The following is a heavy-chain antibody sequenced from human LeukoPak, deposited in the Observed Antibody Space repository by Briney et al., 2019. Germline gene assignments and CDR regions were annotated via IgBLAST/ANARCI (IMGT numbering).Heavy chain of an antibody. CDR1: GFTFSDHY. J-gene: IGHJ4*02. D-gene: IGHD3-22*01. CDR3: VRDFYESSGSTYYFDY. CDR2: TRNKPNSYTT. V-gene: IGHV3-72*01. Sequence: GGSLRLSCAASGFTFSDHYMQWVRRAPGKGLEWVGRTRNKPNSYTTEYAASVKGRFTISRDDSKNSLYLQMNSLKIEDTAVYYCVRDFYESSGSTYYFDYWGQGTLVTVSS.